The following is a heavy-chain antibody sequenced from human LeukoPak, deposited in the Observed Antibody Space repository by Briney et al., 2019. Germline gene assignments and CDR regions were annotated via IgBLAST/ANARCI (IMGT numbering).Heavy chain of an antibody. CDR2: ISSSSSYI. V-gene: IGHV3-21*01. J-gene: IGHJ5*02. CDR3: ARAAGDSSGYYPNWFDP. D-gene: IGHD3-22*01. Sequence: GGSLRLSCAASGFTFSSYSMNWVRQAPGKGLEWVSSISSSSSYIYYADSVKGRFTISRDNAKNSLYLQMNSPRAEDTAVHYCARAAGDSSGYYPNWFDPWGQGTLVTVSS. CDR1: GFTFSSYS.